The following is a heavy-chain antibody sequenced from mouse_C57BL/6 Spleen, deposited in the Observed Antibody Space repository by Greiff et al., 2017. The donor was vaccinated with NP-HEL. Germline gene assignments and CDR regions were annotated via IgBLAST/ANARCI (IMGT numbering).Heavy chain of an antibody. D-gene: IGHD6-5*01. CDR2: VYPYNGGT. CDR3: EAYDYYAMDY. CDR1: GFTFTDYY. Sequence: EVQLQQSGPVLVKPGPSVKISCKASGFTFTDYYMHWVKQSHGKSLEWIGLVYPYNGGTSYNQKFKGKATLTVDTSSSTAYMELNSLTSADSAVSYCEAYDYYAMDYWGQGTSVTVSS. J-gene: IGHJ4*01. V-gene: IGHV1-36*01.